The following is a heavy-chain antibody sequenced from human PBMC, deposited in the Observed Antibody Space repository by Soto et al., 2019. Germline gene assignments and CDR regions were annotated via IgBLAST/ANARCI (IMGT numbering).Heavy chain of an antibody. CDR1: GYTFTSYD. Sequence: SVKVSCQASGYTFTSYDINWVRQATGQGLEWMGWMNPNSGNTGYAQKFQGRVTMTRSTSISTAYMELSSLRSEDTAVYYCARGGYYYDSSAYYRPFDYWGQGTLVTVSS. V-gene: IGHV1-8*01. J-gene: IGHJ4*02. CDR3: ARGGYYYDSSAYYRPFDY. CDR2: MNPNSGNT. D-gene: IGHD3-22*01.